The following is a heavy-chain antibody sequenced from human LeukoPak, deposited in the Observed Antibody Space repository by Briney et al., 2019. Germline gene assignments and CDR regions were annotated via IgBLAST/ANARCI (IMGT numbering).Heavy chain of an antibody. Sequence: GGSLRLSCAAAGFSFSTYSMNWVRQTPGKGLEWVSSISKTSSYIYYADSVKGRFTLSRDNGKNSLYLQMNSLRAEDTAVYYCASDRFYFGVWGQGTLVTVSS. CDR1: GFSFSTYS. V-gene: IGHV3-21*01. D-gene: IGHD3-16*01. CDR2: ISKTSSYI. CDR3: ASDRFYFGV. J-gene: IGHJ4*02.